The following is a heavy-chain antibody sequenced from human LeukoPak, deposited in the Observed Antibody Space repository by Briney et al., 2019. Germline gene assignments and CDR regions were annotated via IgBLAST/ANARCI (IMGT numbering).Heavy chain of an antibody. J-gene: IGHJ5*02. V-gene: IGHV1-2*02. D-gene: IGHD2-2*02. Sequence: ASVKVSCKASGYTFTGYYMHWVRQAPGQGLEWMGWINPNSGGTNYAQKFQGRVTMTRDTSISTAYMELSRLRFDDTAVYYCARVGCSSTSCYTVGDWFDPWGQGTLVTVSS. CDR1: GYTFTGYY. CDR2: INPNSGGT. CDR3: ARVGCSSTSCYTVGDWFDP.